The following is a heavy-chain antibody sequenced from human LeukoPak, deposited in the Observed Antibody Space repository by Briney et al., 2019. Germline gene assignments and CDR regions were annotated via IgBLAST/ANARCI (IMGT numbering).Heavy chain of an antibody. Sequence: GGSLRLSCAASGFTFSSYNMNWVRQAPGKGLEWVSSITSGSSYIYYADSVKGRFTISRDNAKNSLYLQMNSLRAEDTALYYCAKDADYDILTGYYRDWGQGTLVTVSS. J-gene: IGHJ4*02. D-gene: IGHD3-9*01. V-gene: IGHV3-21*04. CDR1: GFTFSSYN. CDR3: AKDADYDILTGYYRD. CDR2: ITSGSSYI.